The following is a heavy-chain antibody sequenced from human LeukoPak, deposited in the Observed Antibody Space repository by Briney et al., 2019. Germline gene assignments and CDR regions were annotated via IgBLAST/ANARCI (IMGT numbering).Heavy chain of an antibody. CDR1: GLTFRTYN. J-gene: IGHJ4*02. V-gene: IGHV3-21*06. CDR3: ARGHYDILTASYKWTPDY. D-gene: IGHD3-9*01. Sequence: GGSLRLSCAASGLTFRTYNMHWVRQAPGQGLEWVSSITSGGTYTYYADSVKGRFTTSRDNAKNSLSLQLSSLRAEDTAVYYCARGHYDILTASYKWTPDYWGQGILVTVSS. CDR2: ITSGGTYT.